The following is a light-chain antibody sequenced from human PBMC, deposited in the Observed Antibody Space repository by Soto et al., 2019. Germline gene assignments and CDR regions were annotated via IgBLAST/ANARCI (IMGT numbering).Light chain of an antibody. J-gene: IGKJ5*01. Sequence: TPATPSASPGGGATLYCRAAQDVTTAFAWYQLKRGQPPRLLIYDISTRATGVPARFSGSGSGTEFTFTISGLQSDDFATYFCQQYTNFPFTFGQGTRLEIK. CDR2: DIS. CDR1: QDVTTA. V-gene: IGKV3-15*01. CDR3: QQYTNFPFT.